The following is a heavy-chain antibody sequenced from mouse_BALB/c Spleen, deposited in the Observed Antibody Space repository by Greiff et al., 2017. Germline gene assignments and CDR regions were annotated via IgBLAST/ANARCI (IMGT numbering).Heavy chain of an antibody. V-gene: IGHV5-17*02. CDR3: ASFAY. Sequence: EVKLVESGGGLVQPGGSRKLSCAASGFTFSSFGMHWVRQAPEKGLEWVAYISSGSSTIYYADTVKGRFTISRDNPKNTLFLQMTSLRSEDTAMYYCASFAYWGQGTLVTVSA. J-gene: IGHJ3*01. CDR2: ISSGSSTI. CDR1: GFTFSSFG.